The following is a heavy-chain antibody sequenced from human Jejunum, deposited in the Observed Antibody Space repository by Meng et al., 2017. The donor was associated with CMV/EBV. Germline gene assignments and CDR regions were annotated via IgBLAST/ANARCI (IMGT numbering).Heavy chain of an antibody. CDR2: IHYSGTS. D-gene: IGHD3-10*01. V-gene: IGHV4-59*02. CDR3: VRDSYHYGSSTYNWFDP. J-gene: IGHJ5*02. CDR1: VSVSHYW. Sequence: VSVSHYWWGWIPQSPGRRLEWIGYIHYSGTSNFTPSLRGRVTMSVVASKNQFSLKLSSVTAADTAVYYCVRDSYHYGSSTYNWFDPWGQGTLVTVSS.